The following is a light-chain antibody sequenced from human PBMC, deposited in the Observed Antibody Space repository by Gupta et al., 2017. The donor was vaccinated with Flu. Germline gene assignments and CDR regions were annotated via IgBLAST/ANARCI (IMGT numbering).Light chain of an antibody. CDR2: GAS. V-gene: IGKV3-15*01. Sequence: TLSVSRGDRATITCRASQSVRSYLAWYKKKPGEAPRLLIYGASTWESGIPARFSGSGYGTYFTLTISSRQSEDFAVYSCQQNNCEPLQTFGQGTKVEIK. CDR3: QQNNCEPLQT. CDR1: QSVRSY. J-gene: IGKJ1*01.